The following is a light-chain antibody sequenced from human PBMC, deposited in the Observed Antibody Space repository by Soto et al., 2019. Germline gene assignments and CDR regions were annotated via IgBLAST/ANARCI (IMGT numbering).Light chain of an antibody. CDR1: SSDVGGYNY. CDR2: DVS. J-gene: IGLJ1*01. CDR3: SSYTSSSSLWV. Sequence: QSALTQPASVSGSPGQSITISCTGTSSDVGGYNYVSWYQQHPVKAPKLMIYDVSHRPSGVSNRFSGSKSGNTASLTISGLQAEDEADYSCSSYTSSSSLWVFGTGTKLTVL. V-gene: IGLV2-14*01.